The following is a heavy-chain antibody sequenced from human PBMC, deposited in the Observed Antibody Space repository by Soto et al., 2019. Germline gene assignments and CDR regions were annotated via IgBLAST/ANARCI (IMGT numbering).Heavy chain of an antibody. J-gene: IGHJ6*02. CDR3: ARDGIRVLRFLEWPTRMGLGMDV. CDR1: GGSLSSGGYY. Sequence: PSETLSLTCTVSGGSLSSGGYYWSWIRQHPGKGLEWIGYIYYSGSTYYNPSLKSRVTISVDTSKNQFSLKLSSVTAADTAVYYWARDGIRVLRFLEWPTRMGLGMDVWGQGTTVTVSS. D-gene: IGHD3-3*01. CDR2: IYYSGST. V-gene: IGHV4-31*03.